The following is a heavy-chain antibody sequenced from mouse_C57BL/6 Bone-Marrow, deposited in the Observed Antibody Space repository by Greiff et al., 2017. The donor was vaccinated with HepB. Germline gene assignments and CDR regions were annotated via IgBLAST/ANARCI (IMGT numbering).Heavy chain of an antibody. CDR3: ARYELTGTGGYFDV. Sequence: LVESGAELVRPGASVKLSCKASGYTFTDYYINWVKQRPGQGLEWIARIYPGSGNTYYNEKFKGKATLTAEKSSSTAYMQLSSLTSEDSAVYFCARYELTGTGGYFDVWGTGTTVTVSS. J-gene: IGHJ1*03. CDR2: IYPGSGNT. CDR1: GYTFTDYY. D-gene: IGHD4-1*01. V-gene: IGHV1-76*01.